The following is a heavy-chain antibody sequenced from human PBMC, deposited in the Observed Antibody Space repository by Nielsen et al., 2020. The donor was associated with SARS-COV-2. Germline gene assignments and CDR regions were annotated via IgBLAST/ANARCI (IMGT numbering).Heavy chain of an antibody. V-gene: IGHV3-74*01. D-gene: IGHD3-3*01. Sequence: ETLSLTCAASGFTFSSYWMHWVRQAPGKGLVWVSRINSDGSSTSYADSVKGRFTISRDNAKNTLYLQMNSLRAEDTAVYYCAGGADFWSGTQKYYMDVWGKGTTVTVSS. J-gene: IGHJ6*03. CDR3: AGGADFWSGTQKYYMDV. CDR2: INSDGSST. CDR1: GFTFSSYW.